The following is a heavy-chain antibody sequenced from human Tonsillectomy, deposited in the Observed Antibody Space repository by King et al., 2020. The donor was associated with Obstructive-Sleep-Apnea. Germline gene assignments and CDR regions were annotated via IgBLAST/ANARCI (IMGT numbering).Heavy chain of an antibody. CDR2: ISYDGSNK. CDR3: AKDAYYYDSSGPNSGY. D-gene: IGHD3-22*01. V-gene: IGHV3-30*18. CDR1: GFTFSSYG. Sequence: QLVQSGGGVVQPGRSLRLSCAASGFTFSSYGMHWVRQAPGKGLEWVAVISYDGSNKYYADSVKGRFTISRDNSKNTLYLQMNSLRAEDTAVYYCAKDAYYYDSSGPNSGYWGQGTLVTVSS. J-gene: IGHJ4*02.